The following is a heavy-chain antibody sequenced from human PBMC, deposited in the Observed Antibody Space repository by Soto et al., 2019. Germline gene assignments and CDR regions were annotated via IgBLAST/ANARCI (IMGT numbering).Heavy chain of an antibody. Sequence: GXSVRGSCKASGYTFTSYYMHWVRQAPGQGLEWMGIINPSGGSTSYAQKFQGRVTMTRDTSTSTVYMELSSLRSEDTAVYYCARDRDYGAEGVWGQGTMVTVSS. CDR1: GYTFTSYY. CDR2: INPSGGST. D-gene: IGHD4-17*01. V-gene: IGHV1-46*01. CDR3: ARDRDYGAEGV. J-gene: IGHJ3*01.